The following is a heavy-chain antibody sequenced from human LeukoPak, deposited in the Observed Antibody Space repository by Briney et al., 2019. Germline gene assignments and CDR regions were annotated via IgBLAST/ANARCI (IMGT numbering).Heavy chain of an antibody. V-gene: IGHV1-69*05. D-gene: IGHD5-18*01. J-gene: IGHJ4*02. Sequence: SVKVSCKASGGTFSSYAISWVRQAPGQGLEWMGGIIPIFGTANYAQKFQGRVTITTDESTSTAYMELRSLRSDDTAVYYCARDSRYSYGYLGYWGQGTLVTVSS. CDR2: IIPIFGTA. CDR1: GGTFSSYA. CDR3: ARDSRYSYGYLGY.